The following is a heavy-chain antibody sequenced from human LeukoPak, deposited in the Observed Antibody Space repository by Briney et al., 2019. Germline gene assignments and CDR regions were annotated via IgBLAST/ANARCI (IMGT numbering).Heavy chain of an antibody. D-gene: IGHD2-15*01. J-gene: IGHJ4*02. CDR1: GASTSLHY. Sequence: PSETLSLTCSVSGASTSLHYWSWIRQSPGKGLEWIGNILSSGLTHYNPSLKSRVTISGDTSRNQFSLKVTSVTGADTAVYFCARSPDSGRHDYWGQGILVIVSS. CDR3: ARSPDSGRHDY. V-gene: IGHV4-4*08. CDR2: ILSSGLT.